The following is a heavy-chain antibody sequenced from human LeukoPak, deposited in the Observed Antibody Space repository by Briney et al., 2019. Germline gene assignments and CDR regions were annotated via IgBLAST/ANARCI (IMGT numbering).Heavy chain of an antibody. Sequence: APVKVSCKASGYTFTGFYMQWVRQAPGQGLEWMGWINPKSGGTNYAQKFQGRVTMTRDTSISTGYMELSGLTSDDTAVYYCARRSKLVVPVPKDDAFDLWGQGTSVTVSS. D-gene: IGHD2-15*01. CDR1: GYTFTGFY. CDR2: INPKSGGT. V-gene: IGHV1-2*02. CDR3: ARRSKLVVPVPKDDAFDL. J-gene: IGHJ3*01.